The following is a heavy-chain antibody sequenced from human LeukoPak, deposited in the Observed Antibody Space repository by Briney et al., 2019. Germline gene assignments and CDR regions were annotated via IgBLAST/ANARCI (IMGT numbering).Heavy chain of an antibody. Sequence: GGSLRLSCAASGLTFSNYWMIWVRQAPGKGLEWVGNIKQDGSEKRYADSVRGRFSISRDNAQTSLYLQMNSLKAEDTAVYYCARASDPWLQLTWGQGTLVTVSS. V-gene: IGHV3-7*05. CDR2: IKQDGSEK. CDR3: ARASDPWLQLT. J-gene: IGHJ5*02. CDR1: GLTFSNYW. D-gene: IGHD5-24*01.